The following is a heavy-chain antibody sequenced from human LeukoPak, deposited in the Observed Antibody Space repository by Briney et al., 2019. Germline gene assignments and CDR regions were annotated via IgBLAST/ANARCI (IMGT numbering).Heavy chain of an antibody. CDR1: GFTFSNYW. CDR2: INGDGTTA. CDR3: ARDYGRSRDYGMDV. J-gene: IGHJ6*02. D-gene: IGHD3-10*01. V-gene: IGHV3-74*01. Sequence: GGSLRLSCAASGFTFSNYWMHWVRQAPGKGLVWDSRINGDGTTASFADSVKGRFTISRDNAKNTLYLQMNSLRAEDTAMYYCARDYGRSRDYGMDVWGQGTTVTVSS.